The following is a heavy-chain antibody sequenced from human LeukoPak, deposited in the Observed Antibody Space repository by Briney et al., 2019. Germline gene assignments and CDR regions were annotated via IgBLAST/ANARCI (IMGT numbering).Heavy chain of an antibody. CDR1: GFSLSTSGVG. CDR2: IYWNDDK. D-gene: IGHD2-2*01. CDR3: AHYCSSTSCLNWFDP. J-gene: IGHJ5*02. Sequence: ESGPTLVKPTQTLTLTCTFSGFSLSTSGVGVGWIRQPPGEALEWLALIYWNDDKRYSPSLKSRLTITKDTSKNQVVLTNMDPVDTATYYCAHYCSSTSCLNWFDPWGQGTLVTVSS. V-gene: IGHV2-5*01.